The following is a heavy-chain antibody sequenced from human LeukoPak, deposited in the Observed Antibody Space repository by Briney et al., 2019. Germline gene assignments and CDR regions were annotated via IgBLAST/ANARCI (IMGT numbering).Heavy chain of an antibody. J-gene: IGHJ5*02. CDR3: ARDVYSGSFFRWFDP. CDR2: IYSSGTT. V-gene: IGHV4-59*10. Sequence: SETLSLTCAVYGGSFSGYYWSWIRQPARKGLEWIGRIYSSGTTDYNPSLRSRVTMSVDTSKTQFSLKLSSVTAADTAVYYCARDVYSGSFFRWFDPWGQGILVTVSS. CDR1: GGSFSGYY. D-gene: IGHD1-26*01.